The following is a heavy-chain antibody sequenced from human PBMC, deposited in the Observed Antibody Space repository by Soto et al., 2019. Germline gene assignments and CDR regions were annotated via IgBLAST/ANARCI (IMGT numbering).Heavy chain of an antibody. CDR3: TNNFV. CDR2: VRSKSNNYAT. V-gene: IGHV3-73*01. D-gene: IGHD2-15*01. J-gene: IGHJ4*02. Sequence: DVQVVQSGGGLVQPGGSLKLSCAASGFAFNDSAMHWVRQASGKGLEWVARVRSKSNNYATAYPASVRGRFIVSRYDSIGTTSLKMNSLKPEDTAIYYCTNNFVWGQGVLVTVS. CDR1: GFAFNDSA.